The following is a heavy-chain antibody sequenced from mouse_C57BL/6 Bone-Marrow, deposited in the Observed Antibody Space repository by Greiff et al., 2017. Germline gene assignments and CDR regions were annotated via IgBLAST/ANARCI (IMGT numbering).Heavy chain of an antibody. CDR1: GYTFTSYW. CDR2: IDPSDSYT. J-gene: IGHJ3*01. CDR3: AREGSSPWFAY. V-gene: IGHV1-69*01. Sequence: QVQLQQPGAEFVMPGASVKLSCKASGYTFTSYWMHWVKQRPGQGLEWIGEIDPSDSYTNYNQKFKGKSTLTVDKSSSTAYMQLSSLTSEDSAVYYCAREGSSPWFAYWGQGTLVTVAA. D-gene: IGHD1-1*01.